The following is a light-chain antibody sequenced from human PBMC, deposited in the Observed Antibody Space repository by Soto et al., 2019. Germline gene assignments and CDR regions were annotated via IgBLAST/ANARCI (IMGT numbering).Light chain of an antibody. CDR3: TSYTRATALV. CDR1: SSDVGTYNY. V-gene: IGLV2-14*01. Sequence: QSALTQPASVSGSPGQSITISCTGTSSDVGTYNYVSWYQHHPGKFPKLIIYEVSNRPSGVSNRFSGSKSGSTASLTISGLQAEDEADYHCTSYTRATALVFGTGTKVTVL. CDR2: EVS. J-gene: IGLJ1*01.